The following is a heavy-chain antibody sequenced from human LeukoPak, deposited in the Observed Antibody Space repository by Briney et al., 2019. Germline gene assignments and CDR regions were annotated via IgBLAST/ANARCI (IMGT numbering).Heavy chain of an antibody. CDR2: IYPGDSDT. J-gene: IGHJ5*02. Sequence: GESLKISCKGSGYSFSRYWIGWVRQVPGKGLEWMGIIYPGDSDTRYSPSFQGQVTISADKSISTAYLQWSSLKASDTAMYYCARHVVVTIGESSWFDPWGQGTLVTVSS. CDR1: GYSFSRYW. CDR3: ARHVVVTIGESSWFDP. V-gene: IGHV5-51*01. D-gene: IGHD2-21*02.